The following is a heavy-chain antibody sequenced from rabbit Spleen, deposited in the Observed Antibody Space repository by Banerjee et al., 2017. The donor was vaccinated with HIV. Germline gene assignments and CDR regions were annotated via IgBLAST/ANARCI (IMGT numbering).Heavy chain of an antibody. CDR1: GFDFSSYY. V-gene: IGHV1S7*01. J-gene: IGHJ4*01. D-gene: IGHD2-1*01. CDR2: IDPIFGGT. CDR3: VRDRANIGGDYGPFYFDW. Sequence: QLKESGGGLVQPGGSLKLSCKASGFDFSSYYMSWVRQAPGKGLEWIGCIDPIFGGTYYASWVNGRFSISRENAQNTVLLQMTSLTAADPATYFCVRDRANIGGDYGPFYFDWGGPGTLVTVS.